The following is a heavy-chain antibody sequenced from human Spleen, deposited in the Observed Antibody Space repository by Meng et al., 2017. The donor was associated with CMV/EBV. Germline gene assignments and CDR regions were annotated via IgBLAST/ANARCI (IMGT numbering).Heavy chain of an antibody. CDR2: VNHSENI. CDR3: ARGSNWYQLGSDY. J-gene: IGHJ4*02. V-gene: IGHV4-34*01. CDR1: GGSFRGFY. Sequence: GSLRLSCAVYGGSFRGFYWTWIRQSPGKGLEWIGEVNHSENISYNPSLKSRVSISIDTSTNHFSLKLTSVTAADTAVYYCARGSNWYQLGSDYWGQGTQVTVSS. D-gene: IGHD6-13*01.